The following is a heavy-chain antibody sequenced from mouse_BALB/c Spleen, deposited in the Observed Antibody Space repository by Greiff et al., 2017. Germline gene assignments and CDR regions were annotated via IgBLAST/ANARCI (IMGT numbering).Heavy chain of an antibody. CDR2: ISDGGSYT. J-gene: IGHJ2*01. CDR1: GFTFSDYY. V-gene: IGHV5-4*02. CDR3: ARGSGNDY. Sequence: DVKLVESGGGLVKPGGSLKLSCAASGFTFSDYYMYWVRQTPEKRLEWVATISDGGSYTYYPDSVKGRFTISRDNAKNNLYLQMSSLKSEDTAMYYCARGSGNDYWGQGTTLTVSS. D-gene: IGHD1-3*01.